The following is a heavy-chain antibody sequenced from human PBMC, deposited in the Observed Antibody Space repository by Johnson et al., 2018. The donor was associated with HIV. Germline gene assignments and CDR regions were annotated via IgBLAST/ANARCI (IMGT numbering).Heavy chain of an antibody. V-gene: IGHV3-15*01. CDR1: GFTFSNAW. D-gene: IGHD1-26*01. CDR2: IRSKTDGGTT. J-gene: IGHJ3*02. Sequence: VQLVESGGGLVKPGGSLRVSCAASGFTFSNAWMNWVRQAPGKGLEWVGRIRSKTDGGTTEYAAPVKGRFTISRDDSKNTLYLQMNSLKTEDTALYYCTAHYRNAFDIWGQGTMATVSS. CDR3: TAHYRNAFDI.